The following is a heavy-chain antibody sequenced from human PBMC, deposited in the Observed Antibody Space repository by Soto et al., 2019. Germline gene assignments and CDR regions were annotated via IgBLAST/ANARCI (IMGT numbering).Heavy chain of an antibody. J-gene: IGHJ4*02. CDR1: GFTFSSYG. CDR3: ARAVLDSGWSDY. CDR2: IWYDGSNK. Sequence: SLRLSCAASGFTFSSYGMHWVRQAPGKGLEWVAVIWYDGSNKYYADSVKGRFTISRDNSKNTLYLQMNSLRAEDTAVYYCARAVLDSGWSDYWGQGTLVTVSS. V-gene: IGHV3-33*01. D-gene: IGHD6-19*01.